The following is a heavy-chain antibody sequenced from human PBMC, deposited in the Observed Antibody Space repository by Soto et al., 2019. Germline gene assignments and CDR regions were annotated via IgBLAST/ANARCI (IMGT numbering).Heavy chain of an antibody. CDR1: GDSISSSNYF. Sequence: PSETLSLTCTVSGDSISSSNYFWAYIRQHPGKGLEWIGSIFNSGSTYYNPSLKSRVTISVDTSKNQFSLKLNSVTAADSAMYFCARLEGLATISYYFDFWGQGALVTVSS. D-gene: IGHD3-9*01. CDR3: ARLEGLATISYYFDF. J-gene: IGHJ4*02. CDR2: IFNSGST. V-gene: IGHV4-39*01.